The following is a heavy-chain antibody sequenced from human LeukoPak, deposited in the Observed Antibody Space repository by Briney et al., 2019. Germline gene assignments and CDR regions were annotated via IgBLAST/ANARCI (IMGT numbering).Heavy chain of an antibody. CDR2: ISSSSSYI. V-gene: IGHV3-21*01. D-gene: IGHD6-13*01. CDR3: AVDPAAGTFELVQMDY. CDR1: GFTFSSYS. J-gene: IGHJ4*02. Sequence: PGGSLRLSCAASGFTFSSYSMNWVRQAPGKGLEWVSSISSSSSYIYYADSVKGRFTISRDNAKNSLYLQMNSLRAEDTAVYYCAVDPAAGTFELVQMDYWGQGTLVTVSS.